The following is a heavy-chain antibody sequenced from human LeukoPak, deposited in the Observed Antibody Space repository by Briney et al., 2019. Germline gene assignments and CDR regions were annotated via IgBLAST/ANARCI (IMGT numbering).Heavy chain of an antibody. J-gene: IGHJ4*02. CDR2: IKSTGDTT. Sequence: GASVKVSCKTSGYTFTSYHMHWVRQAPGQGLEWVAIIKSTGDTTVYAQKFQGRVTVTRDTSTSTVYMDLCSLSSEDTAVYYCVREDAHTYYFDFWGPGTLVTVSS. D-gene: IGHD2-2*01. CDR3: VREDAHTYYFDF. CDR1: GYTFTSYH. V-gene: IGHV1-46*01.